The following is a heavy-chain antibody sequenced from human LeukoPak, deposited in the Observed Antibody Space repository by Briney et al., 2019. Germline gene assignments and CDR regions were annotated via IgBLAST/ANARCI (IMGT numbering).Heavy chain of an antibody. Sequence: SETLSLTCAVSGGSIDSTSWWNWVRQPPGKGLEWIGEIHHDGRINYNPSLKSRVTLSVDKSKNQFSLRLNSVTAADTAMYYCARSHDHLWGNYPDYWGQGTLVTVSS. CDR3: ARSHDHLWGNYPDY. D-gene: IGHD3-16*02. CDR2: IHHDGRI. J-gene: IGHJ4*02. CDR1: GGSIDSTSW. V-gene: IGHV4-4*02.